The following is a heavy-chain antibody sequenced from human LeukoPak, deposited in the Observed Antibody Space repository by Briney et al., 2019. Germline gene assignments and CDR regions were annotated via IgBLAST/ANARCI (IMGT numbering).Heavy chain of an antibody. D-gene: IGHD2-15*01. Sequence: GASVKVSCKASGYTFTSYAMHWVRQAPGQRLEWMGWINAGNGNTKYSQEFQGRVTITRDTSASTAYMELSSLRSEDMAVYYCARARYCSGGSCSRLNWFDPWGQGTLVTVSS. V-gene: IGHV1-3*03. CDR2: INAGNGNT. CDR3: ARARYCSGGSCSRLNWFDP. J-gene: IGHJ5*02. CDR1: GYTFTSYA.